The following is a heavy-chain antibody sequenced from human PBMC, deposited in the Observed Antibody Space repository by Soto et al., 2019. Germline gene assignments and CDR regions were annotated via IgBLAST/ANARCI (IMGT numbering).Heavy chain of an antibody. V-gene: IGHV3-9*01. D-gene: IGHD2-2*01. J-gene: IGHJ3*02. CDR2: ISWDGGNI. CDR1: AFTFHDYA. Sequence: EVQLVESGGGLVQPGRSLRLSCAASAFTFHDYAMPWVRQVPGKGLEWVSGISWDGGNIVYADSVKGRFTISRDNAKNSLYLQMNSLRTEDTAVYFCAKGATTSCFSPFDMWGPGTMVTVSS. CDR3: AKGATTSCFSPFDM.